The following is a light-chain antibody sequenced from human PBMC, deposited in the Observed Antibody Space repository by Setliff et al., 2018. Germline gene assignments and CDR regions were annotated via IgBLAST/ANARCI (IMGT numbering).Light chain of an antibody. J-gene: IGLJ1*01. CDR2: EVS. V-gene: IGLV2-8*01. CDR3: SSYAGSNNEV. Sequence: QSVLTQPPSASGSPGQSVTISCTGTSSGVGGYNYVSWYQQHPGIAPKLMIYEVSKRPSGVPDRFSGSKSGNTASLTVSGLQAEDEADYYCSSYAGSNNEVFGTGTKVTVL. CDR1: SSGVGGYNY.